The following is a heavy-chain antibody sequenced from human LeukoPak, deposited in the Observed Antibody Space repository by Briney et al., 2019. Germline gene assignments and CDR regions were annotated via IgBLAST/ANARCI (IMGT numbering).Heavy chain of an antibody. CDR3: AREGDFDAFDI. V-gene: IGHV3-48*01. Sequence: GGSLRLSCAASGFTFSIYGMNWVRQAPGKGLEWVSYISSTSSTIYYADSVKGRFTISRDNAKNSLYLQMNSLRAEDTAVYYCAREGDFDAFDIWGQGTMVTVSS. CDR1: GFTFSIYG. J-gene: IGHJ3*02. CDR2: ISSTSSTI. D-gene: IGHD2-21*02.